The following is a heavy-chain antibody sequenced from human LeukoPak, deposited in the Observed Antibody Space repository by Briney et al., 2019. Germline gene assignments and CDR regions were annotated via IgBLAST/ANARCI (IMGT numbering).Heavy chain of an antibody. V-gene: IGHV1-2*02. J-gene: IGHJ6*03. CDR1: GYTLTGYY. D-gene: IGHD2/OR15-2a*01. CDR2: INTNSGGT. CDR3: ARDPKNSPIGKNYYYYYYMDV. Sequence: ASVKVSCKASGYTLTGYYMHWVGQAPGQGLEWLGWINTNSGGTNYAQKFQGRVTMTRDTSISTAYMELSRLRSDDTAVYYCARDPKNSPIGKNYYYYYYMDVWGKGTTVTVSS.